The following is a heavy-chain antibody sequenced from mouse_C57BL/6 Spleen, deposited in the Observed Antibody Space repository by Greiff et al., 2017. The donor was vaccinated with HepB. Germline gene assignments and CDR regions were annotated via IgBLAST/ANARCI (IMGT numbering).Heavy chain of an antibody. J-gene: IGHJ2*01. Sequence: QVQLQQPGAELVRPGTSVKLSCKASGYTFTSYWMHWVKQRPGQGLEWIGVIDPSDSYTNYNQKFKGKATLTVDTSSSTAYMQLSSLTSEDSAVYYCARWDGYPDYWGQGTTHSLL. CDR2: IDPSDSYT. CDR1: GYTFTSYW. CDR3: ARWDGYPDY. D-gene: IGHD2-3*01. V-gene: IGHV1-59*01.